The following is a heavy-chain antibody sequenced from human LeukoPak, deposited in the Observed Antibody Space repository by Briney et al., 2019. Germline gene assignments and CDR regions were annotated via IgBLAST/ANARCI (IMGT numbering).Heavy chain of an antibody. Sequence: ASVKVSCKASGYTFTSYDINWVRQATGQGLEWMGWMNPNSGNTGYAQKFQGRVTMTRNTSISTAYMELSSLRSEDTAVYYCARLKRTYYYDSSGFSETNAFDIWGQGTMVTVSS. J-gene: IGHJ3*02. D-gene: IGHD3-22*01. V-gene: IGHV1-8*01. CDR2: MNPNSGNT. CDR1: GYTFTSYD. CDR3: ARLKRTYYYDSSGFSETNAFDI.